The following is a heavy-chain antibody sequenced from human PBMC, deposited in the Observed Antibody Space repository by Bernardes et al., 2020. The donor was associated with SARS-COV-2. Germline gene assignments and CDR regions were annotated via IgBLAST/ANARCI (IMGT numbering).Heavy chain of an antibody. CDR2: IPYDGSNK. V-gene: IGHV3-30-3*01. D-gene: IGHD4-17*01. CDR3: ARGYGGNYYYGLDV. Sequence: GGSLRLSCAASGFTLSTYAMHWVRQAPGKGLEWVALIPYDGSNKYHADSVKGRFNISRDNPKNTLYLQMNSLRAEDTAVCYCARGYGGNYYYGLDVWGQGTTVTVSS. J-gene: IGHJ6*02. CDR1: GFTLSTYA.